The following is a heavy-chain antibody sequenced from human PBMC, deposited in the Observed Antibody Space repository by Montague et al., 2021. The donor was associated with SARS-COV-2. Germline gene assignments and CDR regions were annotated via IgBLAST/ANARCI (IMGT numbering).Heavy chain of an antibody. V-gene: IGHV4-34*01. CDR3: ARGHLSVSLIVVVFTSASYYFDY. CDR1: GGSFGDDH. D-gene: IGHD2-2*01. CDR2: IKQSGST. J-gene: IGHJ4*02. Sequence: SETLSLTCGVYGGSFGDDHWSWIRQPPGKGLEWIGEIKQSGSTNYNPSLKSRVTISVDTSKNQFSLKLTSVTAADTAVYFCARGHLSVSLIVVVFTSASYYFDYWGQGAQVTVSS.